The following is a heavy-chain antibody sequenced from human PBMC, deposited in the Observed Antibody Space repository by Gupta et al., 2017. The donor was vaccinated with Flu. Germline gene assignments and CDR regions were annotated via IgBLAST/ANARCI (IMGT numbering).Heavy chain of an antibody. J-gene: IGHJ4*02. D-gene: IGHD4-23*01. V-gene: IGHV3-23*01. Sequence: GRFTISRDNSKNTLYLQMNSLRAEDTAVYYCAKEGVVTLGWAFYFDYWGQGTLVTVSS. CDR3: AKEGVVTLGWAFYFDY.